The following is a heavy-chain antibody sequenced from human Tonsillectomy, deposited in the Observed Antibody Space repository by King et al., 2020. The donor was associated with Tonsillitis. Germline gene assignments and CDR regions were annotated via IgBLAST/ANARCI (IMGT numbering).Heavy chain of an antibody. CDR2: IKQDGSEK. J-gene: IGHJ3*01. V-gene: IGHV3-7*03. D-gene: IGHD3-16*01. CDR3: ATTSGPGGTFDF. Sequence: DVQLVESGGGLVQPGGSLRLSCAASGITFSSYWMSWVRQTPGKGLEWVANIKQDGSEKYYVDSVKGRFTISRDNAKNSLYLHMNSLRAEDMAVYYCATTSGPGGTFDFWGHGTMVTVSS. CDR1: GITFSSYW.